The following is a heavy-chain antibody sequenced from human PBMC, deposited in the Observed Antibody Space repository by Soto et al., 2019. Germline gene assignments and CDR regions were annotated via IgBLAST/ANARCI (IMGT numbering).Heavy chain of an antibody. J-gene: IGHJ4*02. CDR3: ARGLSVTLFDY. V-gene: IGHV4-31*03. CDR2: IYYSGST. D-gene: IGHD4-17*01. CDR1: GGSISSGGYY. Sequence: QVQLQESGPGLVKPSQTLSLTCTVSGGSISSGGYYWTWIRQYPGKGLEWIGYIYYSGSTFYNPSLQSRVKITVGTSKDPFSLNLSSVTAADTAVYYCARGLSVTLFDYWGQGTLVTVSS.